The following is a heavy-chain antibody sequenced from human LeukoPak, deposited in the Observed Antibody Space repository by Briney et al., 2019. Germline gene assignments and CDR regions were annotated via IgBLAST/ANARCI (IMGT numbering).Heavy chain of an antibody. CDR3: ARDSYSGYDHYYYYGMDV. CDR2: IIPIFGTA. Sequence: SVKVSCKASGGTFSSYAISWVRQAPGQGLEWMGGIIPIFGTANYAQKFQGRVTITADESTSTAYTELSSLRSEDTAVYYCARDSYSGYDHYYYYGMDVWGQGTTVTVSS. D-gene: IGHD5-12*01. CDR1: GGTFSSYA. J-gene: IGHJ6*02. V-gene: IGHV1-69*13.